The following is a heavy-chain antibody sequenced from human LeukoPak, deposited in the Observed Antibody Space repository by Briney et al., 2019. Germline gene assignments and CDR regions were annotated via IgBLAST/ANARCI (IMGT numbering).Heavy chain of an antibody. CDR3: AKDRGYYYGSGSYSDY. J-gene: IGHJ4*02. CDR1: GFTFSSYG. V-gene: IGHV3-30*02. Sequence: GGSLRLSCAASGFTFSSYGMHWVRQAPGKGLEWVAFIRYDGGNKYYADSVKGRFTISRDNSKNTLYLQMNSLRAEDTAVYYCAKDRGYYYGSGSYSDYWGQGTLVTVSS. D-gene: IGHD3-10*01. CDR2: IRYDGGNK.